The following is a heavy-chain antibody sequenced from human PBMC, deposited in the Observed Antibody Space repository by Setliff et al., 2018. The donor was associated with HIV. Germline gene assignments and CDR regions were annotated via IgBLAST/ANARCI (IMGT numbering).Heavy chain of an antibody. CDR3: ARYNRLNLWSGYPNRGAFDI. D-gene: IGHD3-3*01. Sequence: SETLSLTCAVYGGSFSGYYWSWIRQPPGKGLEWIGEINHSGSTNYNPSLKSRVTISVDTSKNQFSLKLSSVTAADTAVYYCARYNRLNLWSGYPNRGAFDIWGQGTMVTVSS. J-gene: IGHJ3*02. CDR1: GGSFSGYY. CDR2: INHSGST. V-gene: IGHV4-34*01.